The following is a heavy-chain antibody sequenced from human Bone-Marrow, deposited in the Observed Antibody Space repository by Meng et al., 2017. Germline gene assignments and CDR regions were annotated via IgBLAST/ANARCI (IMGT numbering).Heavy chain of an antibody. Sequence: QVELQEAGPGLVKPSQTLSLTCTVSGGSISSGGYYWSWIRQHPGKGLEWIGYIYYSGSTYYNPSLKSLVTISVDTSKNQFSLKLSSVTAADTAVYYCARAIATRPDVFDYWGQGTLVTVSS. J-gene: IGHJ4*02. CDR2: IYYSGST. CDR1: GGSISSGGYY. CDR3: ARAIATRPDVFDY. V-gene: IGHV4-31*01. D-gene: IGHD6-6*01.